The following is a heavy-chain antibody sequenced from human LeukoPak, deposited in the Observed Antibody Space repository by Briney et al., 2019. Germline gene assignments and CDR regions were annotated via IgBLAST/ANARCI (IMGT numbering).Heavy chain of an antibody. Sequence: SETLSLTCAVSGGSISNYYWSWIRQPPGKGLEWIGYIDYSGATNYSPSLKSRLTISLDTSKNQFSLKLSSVTAADTAVYYCARERVGARSDAFDIWGQGTMVTVSS. V-gene: IGHV4-59*12. J-gene: IGHJ3*02. CDR3: ARERVGARSDAFDI. CDR2: IDYSGAT. CDR1: GGSISNYY. D-gene: IGHD1-26*01.